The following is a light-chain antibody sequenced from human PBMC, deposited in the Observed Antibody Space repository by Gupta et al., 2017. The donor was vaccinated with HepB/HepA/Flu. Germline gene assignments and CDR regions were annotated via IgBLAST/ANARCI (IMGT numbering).Light chain of an antibody. CDR3: NSRDSSGNHVV. V-gene: IGLV3-19*01. Sequence: SSELTQDPAVFVALGQTVRITCQGDSLRSYYASWYQQKPGQAPVLLIYGKNNRPSGIPDRFSGSSSGNTASLTITGAQAEDEADYYCNSRDSSGNHVVFGGGTKLTVL. J-gene: IGLJ2*01. CDR1: SLRSYY. CDR2: GKN.